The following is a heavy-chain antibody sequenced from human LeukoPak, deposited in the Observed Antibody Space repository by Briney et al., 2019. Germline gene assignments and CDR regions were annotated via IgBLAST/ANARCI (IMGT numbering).Heavy chain of an antibody. CDR1: GGSIINYY. J-gene: IGHJ3*02. D-gene: IGHD2-2*01. V-gene: IGHV4-4*07. CDR2: IFSSGST. CDR3: ARRKVLPTAVDAFDI. Sequence: PSETLSLTCTVSGGSIINYYWSWVRQPAGEGLEWIGRIFSSGSTDYNPSLNSRVTMSVDTSKNQFSLKLTSMTAADTAVYYCARRKVLPTAVDAFDIWGQGTMVTVSS.